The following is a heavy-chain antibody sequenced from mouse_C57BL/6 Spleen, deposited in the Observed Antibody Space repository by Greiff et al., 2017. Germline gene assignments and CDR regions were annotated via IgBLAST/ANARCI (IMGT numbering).Heavy chain of an antibody. J-gene: IGHJ2*01. CDR3: ARSYYDYVFDY. CDR1: GYTFTSYW. Sequence: QVQLQQPGAELVKPGASVKMSCKASGYTFTSYWLTWVKQRPGQGLEWIGDIYPGSGNTNNNEKFKSKATLTVDTSSSTAYMQLRSLTSEDSAVYYCARSYYDYVFDYWGQGTTLTVSS. CDR2: IYPGSGNT. D-gene: IGHD2-4*01. V-gene: IGHV1-55*01.